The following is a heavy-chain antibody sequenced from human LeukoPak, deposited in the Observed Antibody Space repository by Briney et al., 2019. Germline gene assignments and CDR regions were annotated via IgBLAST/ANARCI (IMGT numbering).Heavy chain of an antibody. CDR2: IYYSGST. Sequence: SSETLSLTCTVSGGSISSSSYYWGWIRQPPGKGLEWIGSIYYSGSTYYNPSLKSRVTISVDTSKNQFSLKLSSVTAADTAVYYCARSKINWFDPWGQGTLVTVSS. CDR3: ARSKINWFDP. J-gene: IGHJ5*02. V-gene: IGHV4-39*07. CDR1: GGSISSSSYY.